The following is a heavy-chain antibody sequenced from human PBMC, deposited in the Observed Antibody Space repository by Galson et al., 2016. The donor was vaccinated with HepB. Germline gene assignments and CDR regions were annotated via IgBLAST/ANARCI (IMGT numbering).Heavy chain of an antibody. CDR2: INPSGGAT. CDR1: RYTFINNY. Sequence: SVKVSCKASRYTFINNYMHWVRQAPGQGLEWMGIINPSGGATSQAPKFQGRVTMTRDTSKSTLYMELSGLTSEDTAVYYCAIGQTLTWIQPLDYWGQGPPGTVSS. V-gene: IGHV1-46*01. J-gene: IGHJ4*02. D-gene: IGHD5-18*01. CDR3: AIGQTLTWIQPLDY.